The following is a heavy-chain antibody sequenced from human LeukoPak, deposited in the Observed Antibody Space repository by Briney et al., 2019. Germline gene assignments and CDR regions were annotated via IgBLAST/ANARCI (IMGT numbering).Heavy chain of an antibody. J-gene: IGHJ4*02. D-gene: IGHD6-19*01. CDR1: GFTVSNNY. V-gene: IGHV3-23*01. CDR3: AKNQGQWLVPVDY. Sequence: GGSLRLSCAASGFTVSNNYMSWVCQAPGKGLEWVSSMSGSGGSTYYADSVKGRFTISRDNSKNTLYLQMNNLRAEDTALYYCAKNQGQWLVPVDYWGQGTLVTVSS. CDR2: MSGSGGST.